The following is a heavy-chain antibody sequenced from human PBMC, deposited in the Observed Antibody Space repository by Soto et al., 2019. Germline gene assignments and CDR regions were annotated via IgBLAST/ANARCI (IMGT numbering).Heavy chain of an antibody. Sequence: PGGSLRLSCAASGFTFSSYGMHWVRQALGKGLEWVAVISYDGSNKYYADSVKGRFTISRDNSKNTLYLQMNSLRAEDTAVYYCARDIEDIVVVPAAPWGQGTLVTVSS. V-gene: IGHV3-30*03. CDR1: GFTFSSYG. D-gene: IGHD2-2*01. J-gene: IGHJ5*02. CDR3: ARDIEDIVVVPAAP. CDR2: ISYDGSNK.